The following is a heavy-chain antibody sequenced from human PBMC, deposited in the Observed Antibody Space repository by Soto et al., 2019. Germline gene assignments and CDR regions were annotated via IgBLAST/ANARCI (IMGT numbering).Heavy chain of an antibody. CDR3: ARDQGLCSSGSCWGYFDY. Sequence: QVQLVQSGAEVKKPGASVKVSCKASGYTFTNNAIHWVRQAPGQRLEWMGWINAANGNTKYSQKFQGRVTITRDTSASTAYMELSSLRSEDTAVYYCARDQGLCSSGSCWGYFDYWGQGTLVTVSS. V-gene: IGHV1-3*01. CDR2: INAANGNT. J-gene: IGHJ4*02. D-gene: IGHD2-15*01. CDR1: GYTFTNNA.